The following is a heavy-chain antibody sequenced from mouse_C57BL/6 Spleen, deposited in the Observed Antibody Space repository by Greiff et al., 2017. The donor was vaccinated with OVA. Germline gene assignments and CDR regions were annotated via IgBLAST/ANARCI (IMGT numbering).Heavy chain of an antibody. V-gene: IGHV10-1*01. Sequence: VQLKESGGGLVQPKGSLKLSCAASGFSFNTYAMNWVRQAPGKGLEWVARIRSKSNNYATYYADSVKDRFTISRDDSESMLYLQMNNLKTEDTAMYYCVRQGDGSFDYWGQGTTLTVSS. D-gene: IGHD2-3*01. J-gene: IGHJ2*01. CDR3: VRQGDGSFDY. CDR2: IRSKSNNYAT. CDR1: GFSFNTYA.